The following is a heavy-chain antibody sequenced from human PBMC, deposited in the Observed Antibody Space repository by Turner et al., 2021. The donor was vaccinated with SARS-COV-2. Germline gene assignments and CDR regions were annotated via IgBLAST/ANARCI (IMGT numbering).Heavy chain of an antibody. V-gene: IGHV3-33*01. CDR3: ARDLFQDYGSGSYRLDY. CDR2: IWYDGSNK. Sequence: QVQLVESGGGVVQPGRSLRISCAASGFTFSSYGMHWVRQAPGKGLEWVALIWYDGSNKYYADSVKVLFTISRDNSKNTLYLQMNSLRAEDTAVYYCARDLFQDYGSGSYRLDYWGQGTLVTVSP. J-gene: IGHJ4*02. CDR1: GFTFSSYG. D-gene: IGHD3-10*01.